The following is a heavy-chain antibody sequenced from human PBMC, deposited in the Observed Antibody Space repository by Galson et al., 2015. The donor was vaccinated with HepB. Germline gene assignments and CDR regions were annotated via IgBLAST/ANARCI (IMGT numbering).Heavy chain of an antibody. CDR3: ARTAATGRGLDH. J-gene: IGHJ4*02. CDR2: INPDGSEK. CDR1: GFTLRSHW. Sequence: GFTLRSHWVSWVRQAPGKGLECVAHINPDGSEKRYVDAVKGRFSVSKDNAMNPVHLQMSSLRVEDTAVYFCARTAATGRGLDHWAQGSLVIVSS. D-gene: IGHD6-25*01. V-gene: IGHV3-7*03.